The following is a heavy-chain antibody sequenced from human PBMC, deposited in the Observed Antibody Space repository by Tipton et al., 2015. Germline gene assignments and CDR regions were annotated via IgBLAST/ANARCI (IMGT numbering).Heavy chain of an antibody. D-gene: IGHD5-24*01. CDR3: ARDLEHGMDV. CDR2: ISYSGST. J-gene: IGHJ6*02. Sequence: TLSLTCTVSGGSISTSLYYWGWIRQSPGKGLEWIGYISYSGSTHYNPSLKRRVTISLDTSKNQFSLTLNSVTAADTAVYYCARDLEHGMDVWGQGTTVTVSS. CDR1: GGSISTSLYY. V-gene: IGHV4-61*01.